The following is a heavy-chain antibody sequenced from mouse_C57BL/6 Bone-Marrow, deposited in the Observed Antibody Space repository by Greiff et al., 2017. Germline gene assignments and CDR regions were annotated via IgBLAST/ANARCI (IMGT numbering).Heavy chain of an antibody. CDR1: GYTFTSYW. CDR3: AGWERAMDY. Sequence: QVQLQQPGAELVMPGASVKLSCKASGYTFTSYWMHWVKQRPGQGLEWIGEIDPSDSYTNYNQKFKGKSTLTVDKSSSTAYMQLSSLTSEDSAVYYCAGWERAMDYWGQGTSVTVSS. J-gene: IGHJ4*01. V-gene: IGHV1-69*01. D-gene: IGHD4-1*01. CDR2: IDPSDSYT.